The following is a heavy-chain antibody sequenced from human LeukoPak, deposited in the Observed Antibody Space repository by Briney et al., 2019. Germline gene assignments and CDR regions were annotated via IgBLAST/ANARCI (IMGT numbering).Heavy chain of an antibody. D-gene: IGHD6-6*01. CDR3: AKDLRGLLSYSSSPYFDY. J-gene: IGHJ4*02. CDR2: LSSSGSAF. CDR1: GFTFRSYE. V-gene: IGHV3-48*03. Sequence: GGSLRLSCEDSGFTFRSYEMNWVRQAPGKGLEWIAYLSSSGSAFSYADSVKGRFTISRDNSKNTLYLQMNSLRAEDTAVYYCAKDLRGLLSYSSSPYFDYWGQGTLVTVSS.